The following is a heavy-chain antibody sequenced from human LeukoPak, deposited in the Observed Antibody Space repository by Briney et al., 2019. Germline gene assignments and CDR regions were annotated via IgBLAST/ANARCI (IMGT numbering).Heavy chain of an antibody. V-gene: IGHV4-34*01. D-gene: IGHD2-21*01. CDR2: INHSGRN. Sequence: SETLSLTCAVYGGSFSGYYWSWVSQPPGKGMEWIGEINHSGRNNYNTSRKSRVTISVETSKNQFSLKLSSLTAADTAVYYCAMSSCSATIRYNWFDLWGQGTLVTVSS. J-gene: IGHJ5*02. CDR3: AMSSCSATIRYNWFDL. CDR1: GGSFSGYY.